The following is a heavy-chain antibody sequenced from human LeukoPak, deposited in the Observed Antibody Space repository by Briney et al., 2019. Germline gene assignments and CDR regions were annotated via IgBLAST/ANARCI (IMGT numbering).Heavy chain of an antibody. CDR3: VRSQSAATYDA. Sequence: PGGSLRLSCAASGFTFSSHSMRWVRQAPGKGLEWVGIIWHDGGTTYYGDSVRGRFTISRDNSKNTLDLQMSSLRDGDTAVYFCVRSQSAATYDAWGQGTLVTVSS. J-gene: IGHJ5*02. V-gene: IGHV3-33*01. CDR2: IWHDGGTT. D-gene: IGHD3-16*01. CDR1: GFTFSSHS.